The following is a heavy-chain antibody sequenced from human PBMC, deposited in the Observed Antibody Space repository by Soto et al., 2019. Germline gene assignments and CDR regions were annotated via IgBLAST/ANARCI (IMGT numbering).Heavy chain of an antibody. V-gene: IGHV4-4*02. CDR3: ARGERQQQRDY. J-gene: IGHJ4*02. CDR2: VYHSGNT. Sequence: PSETLSLTCAASGDSISSDKWWSWVRQPPGKGLEWIGEVYHSGNTNYNPSLKSRVIISVDKSKNQFSLKLSSVTDADTAMYYCARGERQQQRDYWGQGTLVTVSS. D-gene: IGHD6-13*01. CDR1: GDSISSDKW.